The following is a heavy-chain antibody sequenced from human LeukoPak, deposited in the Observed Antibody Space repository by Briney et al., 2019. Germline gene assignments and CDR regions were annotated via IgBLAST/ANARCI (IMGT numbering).Heavy chain of an antibody. J-gene: IGHJ3*02. D-gene: IGHD2-21*02. CDR3: AREWSREAYCGGDCYFAFDI. CDR1: GGSISSGGYY. V-gene: IGHV4-31*03. Sequence: SQTLSLTCTVSGGSISSGGYYWSWIRQHPGKGLEWIGYIYYSGSTYYNPSPKSRVTISVDTSKNQFSLKLSSVTAADTAVYYCAREWSREAYCGGDCYFAFDIWGQGTMVTVSS. CDR2: IYYSGST.